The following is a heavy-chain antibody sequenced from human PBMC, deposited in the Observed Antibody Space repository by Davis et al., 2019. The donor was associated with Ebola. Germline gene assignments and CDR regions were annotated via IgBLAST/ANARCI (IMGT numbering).Heavy chain of an antibody. CDR2: ISASGGST. Sequence: GESLKISCPASGFTFGTYDMSWVRQAPGQGLEWVSGISASGGSTYYADSVKGRFTVSRDNSKNTLYLQMNSLRGEDTAVYYCARQRWLQLGRGWFDPWGQGTLVTVSS. D-gene: IGHD5-24*01. J-gene: IGHJ5*02. V-gene: IGHV3-23*01. CDR3: ARQRWLQLGRGWFDP. CDR1: GFTFGTYD.